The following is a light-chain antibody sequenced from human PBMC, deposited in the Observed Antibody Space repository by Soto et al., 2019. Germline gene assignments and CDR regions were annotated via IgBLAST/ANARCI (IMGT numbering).Light chain of an antibody. V-gene: IGKV1-27*01. CDR1: QFIINY. J-gene: IGKJ1*01. CDR3: QRYNSALWT. Sequence: DIQMTQSPSSLSASVGDRVTITCRASQFIINYLAWYQQKPGKVPKLLIYAASTLQSGVPSRFSGSGSGTDFTLTISSLQPEDVATYYCQRYNSALWTFGQGTKVDIK. CDR2: AAS.